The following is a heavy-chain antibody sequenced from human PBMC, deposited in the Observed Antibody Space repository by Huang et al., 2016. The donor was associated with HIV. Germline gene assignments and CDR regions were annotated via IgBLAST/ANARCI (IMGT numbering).Heavy chain of an antibody. CDR2: IYPGDSAT. D-gene: IGHD5-18*01. CDR1: GYRFTNYW. CDR3: ARPLLGYSNGYYFDN. J-gene: IGHJ4*02. V-gene: IGHV5-51*03. Sequence: EVQLVQSGAVVKKPGESLKIACKGSGYRFTNYWIGWVPRMPGKGLEWSGIIYPGDSATKYSPSFQGQVTSSADKSVSTAYLQWSRLKASDSAVYYCARPLLGYSNGYYFDNWGQGTLVTVSS.